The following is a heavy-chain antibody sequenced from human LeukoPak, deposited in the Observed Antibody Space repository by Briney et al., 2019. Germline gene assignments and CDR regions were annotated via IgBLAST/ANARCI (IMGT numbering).Heavy chain of an antibody. V-gene: IGHV3-21*04. D-gene: IGHD3-22*01. CDR2: ISSSSTYI. Sequence: GGSLRLSCAASGFTFSSYTMNWVRQAPGKGLEWVSSISSSSTYIYYADSVRGRFTISGDNAKNSLYLQMNSLRAEDTAVYYCAKEGDYYNSIVPNYWGQGTLVTVSS. CDR1: GFTFSSYT. J-gene: IGHJ4*02. CDR3: AKEGDYYNSIVPNY.